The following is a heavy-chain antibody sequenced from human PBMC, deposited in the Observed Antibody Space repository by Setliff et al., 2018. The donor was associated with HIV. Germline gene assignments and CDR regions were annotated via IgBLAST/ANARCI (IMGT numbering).Heavy chain of an antibody. V-gene: IGHV1-24*01. Sequence: ASVKVSCKVSGYTLSELSMHWVRQAPGEGLEWMGGFDPEDDETVYAQKFQGRVTMTRDTSTSTVYMELSSLRSEDTAVYYCARDTKPQWELRHYFDYWGQGTLVTVSS. CDR2: FDPEDDET. D-gene: IGHD1-26*01. CDR3: ARDTKPQWELRHYFDY. CDR1: GYTLSELS. J-gene: IGHJ4*02.